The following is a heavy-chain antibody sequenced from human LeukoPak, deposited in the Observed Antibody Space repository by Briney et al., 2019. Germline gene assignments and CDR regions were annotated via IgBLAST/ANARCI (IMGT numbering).Heavy chain of an antibody. D-gene: IGHD3-3*01. CDR1: GFTFSSYG. V-gene: IGHV3-30*18. Sequence: GRSLRLSCAASGFTFSSYGMHWVRQAPGKGLEWVAVISYDGSNKYYADSAKGRFTISRDNSKATLYLRKSSLRVEDTAIYYCAKGVVGDPSYHFDSWGQGILVTVSS. CDR3: AKGVVGDPSYHFDS. CDR2: ISYDGSNK. J-gene: IGHJ4*02.